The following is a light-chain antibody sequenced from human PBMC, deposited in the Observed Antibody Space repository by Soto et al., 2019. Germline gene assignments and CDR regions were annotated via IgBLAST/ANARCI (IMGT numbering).Light chain of an antibody. CDR2: STR. Sequence: QAVVTQEPSLTVSPGVTVPLTCASSTGAVTSVYYPNWFQQKPGQAPRALISSTRNKHSWTTARFSGSLLGGKADLTLSGVQHEDEAEYYCLIYDGGAQVFVGGTKLTVL. V-gene: IGLV7-43*01. CDR1: TGAVTSVYY. CDR3: LIYDGGAQV. J-gene: IGLJ2*01.